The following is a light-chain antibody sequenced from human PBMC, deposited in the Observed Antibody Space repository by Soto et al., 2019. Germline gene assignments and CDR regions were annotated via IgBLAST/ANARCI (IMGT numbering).Light chain of an antibody. CDR1: SGYSTYI. CDR2: VERSGSY. Sequence: QSVLTQSSSASASLGSSVKLTCTLSSGYSTYIIAWHQQQPGKAPRYLMKVERSGSYNKGSGVPDRFSGSSSGADRYLTISHLQSEDEADYYCETWDSNTFVVFGGGTKLTVL. J-gene: IGLJ2*01. V-gene: IGLV4-60*03. CDR3: ETWDSNTFVV.